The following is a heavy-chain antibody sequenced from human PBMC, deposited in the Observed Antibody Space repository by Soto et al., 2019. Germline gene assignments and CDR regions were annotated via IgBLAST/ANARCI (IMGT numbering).Heavy chain of an antibody. CDR1: GGSINSSSYF. D-gene: IGHD6-19*01. V-gene: IGHV4-39*01. J-gene: IGHJ5*02. Sequence: SETLSLTCSVSGGSINSSSYFWGWVRQPPGKGLEWIGSIYYSGSTYYNPSLRSRATISVDTSKNQFSLKLSSVTAADTAVFYCARHYSSGSRNWFDPWGQGTLVTVSS. CDR3: ARHYSSGSRNWFDP. CDR2: IYYSGST.